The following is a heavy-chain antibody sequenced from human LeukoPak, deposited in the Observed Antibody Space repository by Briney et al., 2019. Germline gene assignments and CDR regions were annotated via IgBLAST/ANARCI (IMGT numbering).Heavy chain of an antibody. V-gene: IGHV4-59*08. CDR3: ARLMVGSGGYCLHDF. D-gene: IGHD1-26*01. Sequence: SETLSLTRTVSGASLSTYYWSCIRQPPGKGLEWIGYIYYTGSTNYNPSLKSRVTISLYTSKNQFSLSLSSVTAADTAVYYCARLMVGSGGYCLHDFWSQGTLVTVSS. J-gene: IGHJ4*02. CDR1: GASLSTYY. CDR2: IYYTGST.